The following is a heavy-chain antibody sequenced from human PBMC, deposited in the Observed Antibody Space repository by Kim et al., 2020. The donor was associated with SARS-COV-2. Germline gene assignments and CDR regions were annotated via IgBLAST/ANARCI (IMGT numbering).Heavy chain of an antibody. V-gene: IGHV4-39*01. Sequence: SETLSLTCTVSGGSISSSSYYWGWIRQPPGKGLEWIGSIYYSGSTYYNPSLKSRVTISVDTSKNQFSLKLSSVTAADTAVYYCARRSTLYYYGMDVWGQGTTVTVSS. D-gene: IGHD2-15*01. CDR1: GGSISSSSYY. J-gene: IGHJ6*02. CDR3: ARRSTLYYYGMDV. CDR2: IYYSGST.